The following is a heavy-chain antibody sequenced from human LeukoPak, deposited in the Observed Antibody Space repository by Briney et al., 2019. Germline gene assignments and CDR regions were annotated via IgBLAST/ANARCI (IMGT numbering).Heavy chain of an antibody. CDR3: TLGYCSDTNCLDY. CDR1: GGSFSGYY. J-gene: IGHJ4*02. CDR2: VNHSGTT. V-gene: IGHV4-34*01. Sequence: SETLSLTCAVSGGSFSGYYWSWIRQPPGKGPEWIGEVNHSGTTKYNPSLKSRVIISVDASKNQFSLRLSSVTAADTAMYYCTLGYCSDTNCLDYWGQGSLVTVSS. D-gene: IGHD2-2*01.